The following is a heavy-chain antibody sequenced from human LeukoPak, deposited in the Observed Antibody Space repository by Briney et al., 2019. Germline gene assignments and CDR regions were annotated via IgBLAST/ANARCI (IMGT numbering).Heavy chain of an antibody. Sequence: SQNLSLTCAVSGGSISSGGYSWSWIRQPPGKGLEWIGYIYHSGGTYYNPSLKSRVTISVDRSKNQFSLKLSSVTAADTAVYYCACGYYIYRFDYWGQGTLVTVSS. CDR1: GGSISSGGYS. CDR2: IYHSGGT. D-gene: IGHD3-22*01. J-gene: IGHJ4*02. CDR3: ACGYYIYRFDY. V-gene: IGHV4-30-2*01.